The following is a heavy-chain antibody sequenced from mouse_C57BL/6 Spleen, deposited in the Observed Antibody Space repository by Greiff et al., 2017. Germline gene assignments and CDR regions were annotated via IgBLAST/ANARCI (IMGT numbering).Heavy chain of an antibody. Sequence: QVQLKESGAELVKPGASVKISCKASGYAFSSYWMNWVKQRPGKGLEWIGQIYPGDGDTNYNGKFKGKATLTADKSSSTAYMQLSSLTSEDSAVYFCARRDLDYGNYSYYFDDWGQGTTLTVSS. J-gene: IGHJ2*01. CDR1: GYAFSSYW. D-gene: IGHD2-1*01. CDR3: ARRDLDYGNYSYYFDD. CDR2: IYPGDGDT. V-gene: IGHV1-80*01.